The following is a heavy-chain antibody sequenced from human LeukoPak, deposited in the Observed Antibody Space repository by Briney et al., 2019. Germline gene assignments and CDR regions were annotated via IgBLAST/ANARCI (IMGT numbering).Heavy chain of an antibody. CDR2: IKSYGSST. CDR3: AKAVDPLLVISSCYGYYYYYGRDV. CDR1: GFTFTSYS. D-gene: IGHD6-13*01. V-gene: IGHV3-23*01. Sequence: PGGALRLSFSASGFTFTSYSRAWGRQVPGQGLGWVSRIKSYGSSTIYADSLKCRFTIYRDNAKNTLYLQMNSLRGEDTAVYYCAKAVDPLLVISSCYGYYYYYGRDVWGQGTAVTVS. J-gene: IGHJ6*02.